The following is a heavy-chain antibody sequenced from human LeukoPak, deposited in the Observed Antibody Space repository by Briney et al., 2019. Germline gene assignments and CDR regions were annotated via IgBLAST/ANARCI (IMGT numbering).Heavy chain of an antibody. Sequence: GGSLRLSCAASGFTFSSYAMSWGRQAPGKGLEWVSAISGSGGSTYYADSVKGRFTISGDNSKNTLYLQMNSLRAEDTAVYYCAKLKSGYRYGFPAFDYWGQGTLVTVSS. CDR2: ISGSGGST. CDR3: AKLKSGYRYGFPAFDY. J-gene: IGHJ4*02. CDR1: GFTFSSYA. D-gene: IGHD5-18*01. V-gene: IGHV3-23*01.